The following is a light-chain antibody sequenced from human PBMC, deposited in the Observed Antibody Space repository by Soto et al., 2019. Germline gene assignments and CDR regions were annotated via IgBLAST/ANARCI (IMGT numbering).Light chain of an antibody. J-gene: IGLJ2*01. CDR1: SSDIGGYNY. CDR2: EVR. CDR3: SSYRRNTTIL. Sequence: QSALTQPASVSGSPGQSITISCTGTSSDIGGYNYVSWYQQHPGKAPKLMLYEVRNRPSGVSDRFSGSKSGNTASLTISGLHAEDEADYYCSSYRRNTTILFGGGTK. V-gene: IGLV2-14*01.